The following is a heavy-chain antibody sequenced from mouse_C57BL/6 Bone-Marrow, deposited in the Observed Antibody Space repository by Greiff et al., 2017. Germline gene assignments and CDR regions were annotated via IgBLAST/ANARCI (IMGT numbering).Heavy chain of an antibody. CDR1: GFTFSDYG. Sequence: EVKLMESGGGLVQPGGSLKLSCAASGFTFSDYGMAWVRQAPRKGPEWVAFISNLAYSIYYADTVTGRFTISRENAKNTLYLGMSSLRSDDTAMYYCARQRNYYWYFDVWGTGTTVTVSS. V-gene: IGHV5-15*01. CDR3: ARQRNYYWYFDV. CDR2: ISNLAYSI. J-gene: IGHJ1*03.